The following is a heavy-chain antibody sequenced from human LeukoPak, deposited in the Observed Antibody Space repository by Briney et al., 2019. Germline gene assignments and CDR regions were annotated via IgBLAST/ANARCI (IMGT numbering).Heavy chain of an antibody. D-gene: IGHD1-26*01. V-gene: IGHV3-33*01. CDR1: GFTFSSYG. J-gene: IGHJ4*02. CDR2: IWYDGSNK. Sequence: GRSLRLSCAASGFTFSSYGMHWVRQAPGKGLEWMAVIWYDGSNKYYADSVKGRFTISRDNSKNTLYLQMNSLRAEDTAVYYCATSGSYYRFEYWGQGTLVTVSS. CDR3: ATSGSYYRFEY.